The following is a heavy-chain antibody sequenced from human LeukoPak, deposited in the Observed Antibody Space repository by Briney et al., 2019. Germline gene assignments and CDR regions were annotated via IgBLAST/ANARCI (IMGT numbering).Heavy chain of an antibody. V-gene: IGHV1-8*01. CDR1: GYTFTSYD. CDR2: MSPNSGDT. D-gene: IGHD7-27*01. CDR3: ARGPPNWGYDY. Sequence: ASVTVSCTAPGYTFTSYDFNWVRQATGQRPEWMGWMSPNSGDTGYAQKFQDRVTMTRNTSISTAYMELSSLRSDDTAVYYCARGPPNWGYDYWGPGTLVTVSS. J-gene: IGHJ4*02.